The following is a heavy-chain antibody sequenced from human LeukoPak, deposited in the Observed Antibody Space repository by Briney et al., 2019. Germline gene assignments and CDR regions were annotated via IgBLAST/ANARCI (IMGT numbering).Heavy chain of an antibody. V-gene: IGHV1-18*01. J-gene: IGHJ1*01. CDR1: GYTFTSYG. CDR3: ARDHKVVVAATGYFQH. D-gene: IGHD2-15*01. Sequence: ASVKVSCKASGYTFTSYGISWVRQAPGQGLEWMGWISAYNGNTNYAQKLQGRVTMTTDTSTSTAYMELRSLRPDDTAVYYCARDHKVVVAATGYFQHWGQGTLVTVSS. CDR2: ISAYNGNT.